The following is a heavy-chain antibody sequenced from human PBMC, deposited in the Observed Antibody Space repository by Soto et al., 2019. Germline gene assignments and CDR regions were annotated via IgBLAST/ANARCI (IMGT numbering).Heavy chain of an antibody. Sequence: SETLSLTCTVSGGSISSYYWSWIRQPPGKGLEWIGYIYYSGSTNYNPSLKSRVTISVDTSKNQFSLKLSSVTAADTAVYYCARHDGYYDSSGYPAPWGQGTLVTVS. J-gene: IGHJ5*02. CDR3: ARHDGYYDSSGYPAP. CDR2: IYYSGST. D-gene: IGHD3-22*01. V-gene: IGHV4-59*08. CDR1: GGSISSYY.